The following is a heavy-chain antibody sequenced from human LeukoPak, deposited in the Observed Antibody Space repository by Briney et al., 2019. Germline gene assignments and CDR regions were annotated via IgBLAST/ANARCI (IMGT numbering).Heavy chain of an antibody. V-gene: IGHV3-23*01. CDR3: AKDRKGGLDY. CDR2: ISGSGGST. J-gene: IGHJ4*02. D-gene: IGHD3-16*01. CDR1: GFTFSSYA. Sequence: GGSLRLSCAASGFTFSSYAMSWVRQAPGKGPEWVSAISGSGGSTYYADSVKGRFTIPRDNSKNTLYLQMNSLRAEDTAVYYCAKDRKGGLDYWGQGTLVTVSS.